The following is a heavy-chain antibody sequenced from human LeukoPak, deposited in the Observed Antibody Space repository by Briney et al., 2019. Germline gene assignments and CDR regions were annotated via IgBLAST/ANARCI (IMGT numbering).Heavy chain of an antibody. J-gene: IGHJ4*02. CDR3: ATERGLFSGSYYALFDH. D-gene: IGHD1-26*01. CDR2: ISYDGTQT. CDR1: GFTFSTYG. V-gene: IGHV3-30*03. Sequence: GGSLRVSCAASGFTFSTYGMHWVRQAPGKGLEWVAVISYDGTQTYHADSVKGRFTISRDNSKNTLYLQMNSLRAEDTAVYYCATERGLFSGSYYALFDHWGQGTLVTVSS.